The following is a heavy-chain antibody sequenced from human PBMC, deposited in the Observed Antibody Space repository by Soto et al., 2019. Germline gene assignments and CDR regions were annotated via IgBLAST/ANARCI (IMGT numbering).Heavy chain of an antibody. J-gene: IGHJ3*02. CDR2: IYTSGST. Sequence: QVQLQESGPGLVKPSETLSLTCTVSGGSISSYYWSWIRQPAGKGLEWIGRIYTSGSTNYNPSLKSRVTMSVDTSKSQFSLKLSSVTAADTAVYYCARRSVAARLRDAFDIWGQGTMVTVSS. CDR3: ARRSVAARLRDAFDI. CDR1: GGSISSYY. V-gene: IGHV4-4*07. D-gene: IGHD6-6*01.